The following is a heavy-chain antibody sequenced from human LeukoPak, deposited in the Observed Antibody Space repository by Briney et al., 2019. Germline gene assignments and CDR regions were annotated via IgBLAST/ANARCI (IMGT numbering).Heavy chain of an antibody. J-gene: IGHJ4*02. V-gene: IGHV1-2*02. CDR2: INPNSGGT. CDR3: ARDINIVSAAGFDY. CDR1: GYTFTGYY. Sequence: ASVKVSCKASGYTFTGYYMHWVRQAPGQGLEWMGWINPNSGGTNYAQKFQGRVTMTRDTSISTAYMELSRLRSDDTAVYYCARDINIVSAAGFDYWGQGTLVTVSS. D-gene: IGHD6-13*01.